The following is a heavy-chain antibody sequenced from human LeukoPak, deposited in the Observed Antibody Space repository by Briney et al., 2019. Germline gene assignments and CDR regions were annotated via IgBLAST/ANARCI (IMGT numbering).Heavy chain of an antibody. Sequence: SGGSLRLSCAASGFTFSNAWMSWVRQAPGKGLEWVGRIKSKTDGGTTDYAAPVKGRFTISRDDSKNTLYLQMNSLKTEDTAVYYCTSDIVVVPAAHTNPDYWGQGTLVTVSS. V-gene: IGHV3-15*01. CDR2: IKSKTDGGTT. CDR1: GFTFSNAW. J-gene: IGHJ4*02. CDR3: TSDIVVVPAAHTNPDY. D-gene: IGHD2-2*01.